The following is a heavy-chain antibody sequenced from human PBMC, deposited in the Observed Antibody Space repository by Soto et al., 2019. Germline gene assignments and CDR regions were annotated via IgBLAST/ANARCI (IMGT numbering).Heavy chain of an antibody. Sequence: GGSLRLSCAASGFTYDDYGMSWVRQAPGKGLEWVSGINWNGGSTGYADSVKGRFNISRDNAKNSLYLQMNSLRAEDTALYYCARGLRGYSYATFDYWGQGTLVSVSS. J-gene: IGHJ4*02. D-gene: IGHD5-18*01. CDR3: ARGLRGYSYATFDY. CDR1: GFTYDDYG. CDR2: INWNGGST. V-gene: IGHV3-20*04.